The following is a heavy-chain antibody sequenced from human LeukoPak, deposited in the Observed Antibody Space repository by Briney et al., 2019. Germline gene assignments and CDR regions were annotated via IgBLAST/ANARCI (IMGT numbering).Heavy chain of an antibody. D-gene: IGHD3-3*02. V-gene: IGHV3-21*01. CDR3: ASSTASRAFDM. CDR2: ITGGSDYI. Sequence: GGSLRLSCAASGFTFSRYSVNWVRQASGKGLEWVSCITGGSDYIFYADSVRGRFTISRDNAKNSLYLQMNSLRAEDTAVYYCASSTASRAFDMWGQGTMVTVSS. J-gene: IGHJ3*02. CDR1: GFTFSRYS.